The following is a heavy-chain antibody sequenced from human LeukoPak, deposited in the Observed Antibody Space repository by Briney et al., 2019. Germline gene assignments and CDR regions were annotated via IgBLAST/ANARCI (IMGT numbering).Heavy chain of an antibody. D-gene: IGHD2-15*01. Sequence: GGSLRLSCVPSRYTPSTYSISWVGQAPGQGLEWVSYISSSSSTIYYADSVEGRFTISRDNAKNSLYLHMNSLRDEDTAVYYCAQPGRILAYWGQGTLVTVSS. CDR3: AQPGRILAY. V-gene: IGHV3-48*02. CDR2: ISSSSSTI. CDR1: RYTPSTYS. J-gene: IGHJ4*02.